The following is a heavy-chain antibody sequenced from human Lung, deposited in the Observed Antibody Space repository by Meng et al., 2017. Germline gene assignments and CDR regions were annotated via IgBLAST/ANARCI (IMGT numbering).Heavy chain of an antibody. D-gene: IGHD3-3*01. Sequence: QVQLVQAGAEGKKPGATGKGSCKASGYTFTSYDINWVRQATGQGLEWMGWMNPNRGNTGYAQKFQGRVTMTMNTSISTAYMELSSLRSEDTAVYYCARAIFALANSDYWGQGTLVTVSS. CDR3: ARAIFALANSDY. J-gene: IGHJ4*02. CDR1: GYTFTSYD. CDR2: MNPNRGNT. V-gene: IGHV1-8*01.